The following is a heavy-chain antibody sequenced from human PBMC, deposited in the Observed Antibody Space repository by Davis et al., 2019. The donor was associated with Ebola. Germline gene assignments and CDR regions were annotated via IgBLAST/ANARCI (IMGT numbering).Heavy chain of an antibody. CDR3: ARGMGELALN. V-gene: IGHV7-4-1*01. CDR1: GYPFTDFA. Sequence: ASVKVSCKASGYPFTDFAIHWLRQAPGQRFEWLGWITTNTASPTYARGFSERFVFSLDTSVDTAFLQIHNLRAEDTAIYYCARGMGELALNWGQGTLVTVSS. CDR2: ITTNTASP. D-gene: IGHD3-16*01. J-gene: IGHJ1*01.